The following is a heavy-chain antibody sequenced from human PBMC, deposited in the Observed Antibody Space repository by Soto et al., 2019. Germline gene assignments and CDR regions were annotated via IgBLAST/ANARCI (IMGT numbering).Heavy chain of an antibody. CDR1: GGSISSSSYY. CDR3: ARQDGGNSLLDPNWFDP. CDR2: IYYSGST. V-gene: IGHV4-39*01. J-gene: IGHJ5*02. D-gene: IGHD2-21*02. Sequence: QLQLQESGPGLVKPSETLSLTCTVSGGSISSSSYYWGWIRQPPGKGLEGIGSIYYSGSTYYNPSLKSRVTISGDPSTNHFSLKLSSVTAADTAVYYCARQDGGNSLLDPNWFDPWGQGTLVTVSS.